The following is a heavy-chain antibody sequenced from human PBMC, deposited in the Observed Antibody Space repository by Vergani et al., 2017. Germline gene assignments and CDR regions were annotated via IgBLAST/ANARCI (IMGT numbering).Heavy chain of an antibody. V-gene: IGHV4-61*02. D-gene: IGHD2-2*02. CDR3: ARGIKYCSSTSCYIWWFDP. CDR2: IYTSGST. CDR1: GGSISSGYYW. J-gene: IGHJ5*02. Sequence: QVHLQESGPGLVKPSQTLSLTCTVSGGSISSGYYWWSWIRQPAGKGLEWIGRIYTSGSTNYNPSLKSRVTMSVDTSKNQFSLKLSSVTAADTAVYYCARGIKYCSSTSCYIWWFDPWDQGTLVTVSS.